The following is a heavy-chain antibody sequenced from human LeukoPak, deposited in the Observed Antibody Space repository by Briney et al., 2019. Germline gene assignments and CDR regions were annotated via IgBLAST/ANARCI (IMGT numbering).Heavy chain of an antibody. CDR2: INPSGGST. Sequence: ASVKVSCKASGYTFTSYYMHWVRQAPGQGLEWMGIINPSGGSTSYAQKFQGRVTMTRDTSTSTVYMELSSLRSEGTAVYYCARDLYYYDSSGYYYDSGDYWGQGTLVTVSS. CDR1: GYTFTSYY. J-gene: IGHJ4*02. D-gene: IGHD3-22*01. V-gene: IGHV1-46*01. CDR3: ARDLYYYDSSGYYYDSGDY.